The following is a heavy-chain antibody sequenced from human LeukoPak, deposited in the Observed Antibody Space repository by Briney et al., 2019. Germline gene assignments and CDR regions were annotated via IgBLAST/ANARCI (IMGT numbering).Heavy chain of an antibody. J-gene: IGHJ4*02. D-gene: IGHD3-10*01. CDR3: ARFPSSGQDY. V-gene: IGHV4-61*05. CDR2: IYYSGST. CDR1: GVSISSSNSY. Sequence: PSETLSLTCAVSGVSISSSNSYWGWIRQPPGKGLEWIGYIYYSGSTNYNPSLKSRVTISVDTSKNQFSLKLSSVTAADTAVYYCARFPSSGQDYWGQGTLVTVSS.